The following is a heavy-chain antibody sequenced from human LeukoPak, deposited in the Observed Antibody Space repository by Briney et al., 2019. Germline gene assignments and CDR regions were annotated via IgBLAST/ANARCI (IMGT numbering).Heavy chain of an antibody. J-gene: IGHJ4*02. D-gene: IGHD3-9*01. CDR3: ARDGFDEGLYFDY. CDR2: IRYDGSNK. V-gene: IGHV3-30*02. Sequence: GGSLRLSCAASGFTFSSYGMHWVRQAPGKGLEWVAFIRYDGSNKYYADSVKGRFTISRDNSKNTLYLQMNSLRAEDTAVYYCARDGFDEGLYFDYWGQGNLVTVSS. CDR1: GFTFSSYG.